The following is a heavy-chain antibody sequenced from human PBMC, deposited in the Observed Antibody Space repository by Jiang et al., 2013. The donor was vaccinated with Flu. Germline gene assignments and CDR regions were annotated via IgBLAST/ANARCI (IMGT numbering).Heavy chain of an antibody. Sequence: LLKPSETFSLTCVVSGGSISSYNYYWAWVRQPPGKGLEWIATVSYSGDTYYNPSLKSRATISVDTSKNQFSLRLTSVTAADTAVYYCAGHEYAIATKHWGQGTLVAVSS. D-gene: IGHD1-26*01. CDR3: AGHEYAIATKH. CDR2: VSYSGDT. V-gene: IGHV4-39*01. CDR1: GGSISSYNYY. J-gene: IGHJ4*02.